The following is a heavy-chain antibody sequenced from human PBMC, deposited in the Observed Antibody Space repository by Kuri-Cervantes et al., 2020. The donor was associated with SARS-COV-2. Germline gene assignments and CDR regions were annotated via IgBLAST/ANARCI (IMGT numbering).Heavy chain of an antibody. D-gene: IGHD3-3*01. CDR2: IIPIFGTA. V-gene: IGHV1-69*13. J-gene: IGHJ3*02. CDR3: ARDSLAEWLGDAFDI. Sequence: SVKVSCKASGGTFSSYAISWVRQAPGQGLEWMGGIIPIFGTANYAQKFQGRVTITADESTSTAYMELSSLRSEDTAVYYCARDSLAEWLGDAFDIWGQGTMVTVSS. CDR1: GGTFSSYA.